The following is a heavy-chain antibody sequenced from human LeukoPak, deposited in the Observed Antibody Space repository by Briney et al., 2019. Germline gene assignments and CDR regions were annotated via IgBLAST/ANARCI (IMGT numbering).Heavy chain of an antibody. CDR3: ARRDIVVVPAAIGAGAFDI. Sequence: PSETLSLTCTVSGGPISSSSYYWGWIRQPPGKGVGWFGSIYYSGSTYYNPSLKSRVTISVDTSKNQFSLKLSSVTAADTAVYYCARRDIVVVPAAIGAGAFDIWGQGTMVTVSS. J-gene: IGHJ3*02. CDR1: GGPISSSSYY. CDR2: IYYSGST. D-gene: IGHD2-2*02. V-gene: IGHV4-39*01.